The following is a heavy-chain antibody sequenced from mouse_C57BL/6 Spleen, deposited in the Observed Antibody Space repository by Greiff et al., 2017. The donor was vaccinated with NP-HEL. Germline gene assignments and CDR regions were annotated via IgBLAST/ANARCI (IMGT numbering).Heavy chain of an antibody. CDR3: ARSDYYGSIPYAMDY. V-gene: IGHV1-52*01. J-gene: IGHJ4*01. CDR2: IDPSDSDT. Sequence: QVQLQQPGAELVRPGSSVKLSCKASGYTFTSYWMHWVKQRPIQGLEWIGNIDPSDSDTHYNQKFKDKATLTVDKSSSTAYMQLSSLPSADSAVYYCARSDYYGSIPYAMDYWGQGTSVTVSS. CDR1: GYTFTSYW. D-gene: IGHD1-1*01.